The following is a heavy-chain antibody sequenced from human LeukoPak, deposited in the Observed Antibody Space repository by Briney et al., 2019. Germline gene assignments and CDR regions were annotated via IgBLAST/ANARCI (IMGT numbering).Heavy chain of an antibody. Sequence: SETLSLTCTVSGGSISSYYWSWIRQPPGKGLEWIGYIYYSGSTNYNPSLKSRVTISVDTSKNQFSLKVSSVTAADTAVYYCARLTYSNNWYFRRGLDNWFDPWGQGTLVTVSS. CDR2: IYYSGST. CDR1: GGSISSYY. V-gene: IGHV4-59*12. J-gene: IGHJ5*02. CDR3: ARLTYSNNWYFRRGLDNWFDP. D-gene: IGHD6-13*01.